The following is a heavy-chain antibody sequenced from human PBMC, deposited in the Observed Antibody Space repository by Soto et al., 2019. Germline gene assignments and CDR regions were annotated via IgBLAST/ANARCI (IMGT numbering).Heavy chain of an antibody. V-gene: IGHV3-23*01. Sequence: GGSLRLSCAASGFTFGSYAMTWVRQAPGRGLEWVSSISGSGGATYYADSVKGRFTLSRDNSKNTLYLQMNSLTAEDTAVYYCAKRPVGYCSGDTCYLYYFDYWGQGTQVPVSS. CDR2: ISGSGGAT. D-gene: IGHD2-15*01. CDR1: GFTFGSYA. J-gene: IGHJ4*02. CDR3: AKRPVGYCSGDTCYLYYFDY.